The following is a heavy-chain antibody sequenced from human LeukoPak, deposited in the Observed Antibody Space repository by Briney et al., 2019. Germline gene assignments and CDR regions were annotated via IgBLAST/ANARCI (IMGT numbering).Heavy chain of an antibody. D-gene: IGHD3-10*02. CDR2: INHSGGT. V-gene: IGHV4-34*01. Sequence: SETLSLTCAVCGGSFSGYYWSWIRQPPGKGLEWIGEINHSGGTNYNPSLKSRVTISVDTSKNQFSLKLSSVTAADTAVYYCAWSKFGELDYWGQGTLVTVSS. CDR1: GGSFSGYY. CDR3: AWSKFGELDY. J-gene: IGHJ4*02.